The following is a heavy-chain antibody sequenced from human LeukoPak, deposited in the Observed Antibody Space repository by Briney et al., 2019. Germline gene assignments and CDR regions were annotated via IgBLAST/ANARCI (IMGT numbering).Heavy chain of an antibody. D-gene: IGHD1-26*01. Sequence: GGSLRLSCAASGFTFSSYAMSWVRQAPGKGLVWVSRINSDGSSTSYADSVKGRFTISRDNAKNTLYLQMNSLRAEDTAVYYCARDPYSGGYGDYYYYYMDLWGQGTTVTISS. CDR1: GFTFSSYA. CDR2: INSDGSST. CDR3: ARDPYSGGYGDYYYYYMDL. J-gene: IGHJ6*03. V-gene: IGHV3-74*01.